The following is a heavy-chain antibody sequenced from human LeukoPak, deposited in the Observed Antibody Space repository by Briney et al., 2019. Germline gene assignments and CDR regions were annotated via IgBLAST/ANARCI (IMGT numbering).Heavy chain of an antibody. J-gene: IGHJ4*02. CDR3: ARHRMVRGVIYRGPFDF. D-gene: IGHD3-10*01. Sequence: SETLSLTCAVYGGSFSGYYWSWIRQPPGKGLEWIGEINHSGSTNYNPSLKSRVTISVDTSKNQFSLKLSSVTAADTAVYYCARHRMVRGVIYRGPFDFWGQGTLVTVSS. CDR2: INHSGST. CDR1: GGSFSGYY. V-gene: IGHV4-34*01.